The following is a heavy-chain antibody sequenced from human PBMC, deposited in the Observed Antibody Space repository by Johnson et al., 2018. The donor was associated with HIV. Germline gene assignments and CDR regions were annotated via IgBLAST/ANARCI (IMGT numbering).Heavy chain of an antibody. CDR2: IGTAGDT. D-gene: IGHD4-17*01. V-gene: IGHV3-13*01. CDR3: ARDSTPWGGDYVDYTFDI. J-gene: IGHJ3*02. Sequence: VQLVESGGGLVQPGGSLRLSCAASGFSSRSYDMHWVRQRTGKGLEWVSGIGTAGDTYYPASVQGRFTITRVTAKNSLYLQMNSLRAGDTAVDYCARDSTPWGGDYVDYTFDIWGQGTMVTVSS. CDR1: GFSSRSYD.